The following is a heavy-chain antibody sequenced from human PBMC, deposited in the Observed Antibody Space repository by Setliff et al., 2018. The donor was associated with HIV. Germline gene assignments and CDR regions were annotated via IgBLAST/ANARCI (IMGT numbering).Heavy chain of an antibody. CDR1: GFTFSAYA. D-gene: IGHD1-26*01. J-gene: IGHJ4*02. CDR2: ISSNGLST. CDR3: ARDAEVGTTYFDY. Sequence: PGWSLRLSCAASGFTFSAYAMHWVRQAPGKGLEYVSAISSNGLSTYYADSVKGRFTISRDNSKSTLYLQMGSLRAEDMAVYYRARDAEVGTTYFDYWGQGTLVTVS. V-gene: IGHV3-64*02.